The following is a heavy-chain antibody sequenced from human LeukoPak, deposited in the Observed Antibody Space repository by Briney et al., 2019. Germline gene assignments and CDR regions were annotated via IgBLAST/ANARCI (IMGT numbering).Heavy chain of an antibody. Sequence: GGSLRLSCAASGFTFSSYGMHWVRQAPGKGLEWVAVIWYDGSNKYYADSVKGRFTISRDNSKNTLYPQMNSLRAEDTAVYYCAKHHCSSTSCYRVFDFWGQGTLVTVSS. CDR3: AKHHCSSTSCYRVFDF. CDR2: IWYDGSNK. CDR1: GFTFSSYG. J-gene: IGHJ4*02. D-gene: IGHD2-2*02. V-gene: IGHV3-33*06.